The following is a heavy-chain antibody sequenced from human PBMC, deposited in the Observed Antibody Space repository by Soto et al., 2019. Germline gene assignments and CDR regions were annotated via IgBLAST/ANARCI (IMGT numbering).Heavy chain of an antibody. Sequence: QVQLVESGGGVVQPGRSLRLSCAASGFTFSSYAMHWVRQAPGKGLEWVAVISYDGSNKYYKDSVKGRFTISRDNYKNTLYLQMNSLRAEDTAVYYCARPLWRDDYNWGYFDLWGRGTLVTVSS. J-gene: IGHJ2*01. CDR3: ARPLWRDDYNWGYFDL. CDR2: ISYDGSNK. D-gene: IGHD4-4*01. CDR1: GFTFSSYA. V-gene: IGHV3-30-3*01.